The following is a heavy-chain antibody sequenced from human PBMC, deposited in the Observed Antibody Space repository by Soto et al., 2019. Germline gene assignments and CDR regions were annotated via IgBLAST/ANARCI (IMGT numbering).Heavy chain of an antibody. CDR2: IHYTGST. Sequence: SETLSLTCTVSGGSMSRYYWTWIRQPPGKGLEWIGNIHYTGSTNYNPSLKSRVTILLGTSTSQFSLKVSSVTAADTAVYYCARARGSSSSRGRFDPWGQGTLVTVSS. V-gene: IGHV4-59*01. J-gene: IGHJ5*02. D-gene: IGHD6-6*01. CDR3: ARARGSSSSRGRFDP. CDR1: GGSMSRYY.